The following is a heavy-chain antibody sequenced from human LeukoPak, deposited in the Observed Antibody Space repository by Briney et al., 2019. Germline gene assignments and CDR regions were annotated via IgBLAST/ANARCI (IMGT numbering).Heavy chain of an antibody. Sequence: GASVKVSCKASGYTFTRYAISWVRQAPGQGLEWMGRIIPILGIANYAQKFQGRVTITADKSTSTAYMELSSLRSEDTAVYYCARDKNLGIVATMFDYWGQGTLVTVSS. J-gene: IGHJ4*02. D-gene: IGHD5-12*01. CDR1: GYTFTRYA. V-gene: IGHV1-69*04. CDR3: ARDKNLGIVATMFDY. CDR2: IIPILGIA.